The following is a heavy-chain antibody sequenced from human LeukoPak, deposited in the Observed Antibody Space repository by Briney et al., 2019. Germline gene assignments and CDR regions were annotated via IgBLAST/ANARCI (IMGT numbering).Heavy chain of an antibody. CDR1: GGSFSGYY. V-gene: IGHV4-34*01. D-gene: IGHD4-23*01. Sequence: SETLSLICAVYGGSFSGYYWSWIRQPPGKGLEWIGEINHSGSTNYNPSLKSRVTISVDTSKNQFSLKLSSVTAADTAVYYCARGQDDYGGDNKYNWFDPWGQGTLVTVSS. J-gene: IGHJ5*02. CDR3: ARGQDDYGGDNKYNWFDP. CDR2: INHSGST.